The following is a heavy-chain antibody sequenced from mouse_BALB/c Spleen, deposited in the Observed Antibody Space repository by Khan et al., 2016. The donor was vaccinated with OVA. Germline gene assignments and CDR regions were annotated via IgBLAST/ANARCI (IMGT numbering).Heavy chain of an antibody. Sequence: EVQLQESGPGLVKPSQSLSLTCTVTGYSITSDYAWNWIRHFPGNKLEWMGYISYSGNTKYNPSLKSRISITRDTSKNQFFLQLNSVTIEDTATYYCARVYGGDFDYWGQGTTLTVSS. V-gene: IGHV3-2*02. CDR2: ISYSGNT. D-gene: IGHD1-1*01. CDR1: GYSITSDYA. J-gene: IGHJ2*01. CDR3: ARVYGGDFDY.